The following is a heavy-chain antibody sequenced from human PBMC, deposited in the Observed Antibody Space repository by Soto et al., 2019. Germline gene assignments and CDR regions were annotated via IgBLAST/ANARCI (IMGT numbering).Heavy chain of an antibody. CDR3: ARVGYCSSTSCYRDYYGMDV. J-gene: IGHJ6*02. CDR2: ISSSSSYI. Sequence: PGGSLRLSCAASGFTFSSYSMNWVRQAPGKGLEWVSSISSSSSYIYYADSVKGRFTISRDNAKNSLYLQMNSLRAEDTAVYYCARVGYCSSTSCYRDYYGMDVWGQGTTVTVSS. V-gene: IGHV3-21*01. CDR1: GFTFSSYS. D-gene: IGHD2-2*02.